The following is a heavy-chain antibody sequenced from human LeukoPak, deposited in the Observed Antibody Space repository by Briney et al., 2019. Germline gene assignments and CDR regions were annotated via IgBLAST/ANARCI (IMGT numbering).Heavy chain of an antibody. V-gene: IGHV3-15*01. CDR2: IKSKTDGGTT. CDR3: TTDPLSEVLGIVVVITPYFDY. CDR1: GFTFSTYA. J-gene: IGHJ4*02. Sequence: GGSLRLSCAASGFTFSTYAVNWVRQAPGKGLEWVGRIKSKTDGGTTDYAAPVKGRFTISRDDSKNTLYLQMNSLKTEDTAVYYCTTDPLSEVLGIVVVITPYFDYWGQGTLVTVSS. D-gene: IGHD3-22*01.